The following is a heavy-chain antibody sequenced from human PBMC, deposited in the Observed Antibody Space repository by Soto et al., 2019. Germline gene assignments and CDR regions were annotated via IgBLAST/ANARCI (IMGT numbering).Heavy chain of an antibody. J-gene: IGHJ5*02. V-gene: IGHV1-8*01. D-gene: IGHD3-22*01. CDR2: MNPNSGNT. CDR1: GYTFTSYD. Sequence: ASVKVSCKASGYTFTSYDINWVRQATGQGLEWMGWMNPNSGNTGYAQKFQGRVTMTRNTSISTAYMELSSLRSEDTAVYYCARGRRTPITMIVVVTNNRFDPWGQGTLVTVSS. CDR3: ARGRRTPITMIVVVTNNRFDP.